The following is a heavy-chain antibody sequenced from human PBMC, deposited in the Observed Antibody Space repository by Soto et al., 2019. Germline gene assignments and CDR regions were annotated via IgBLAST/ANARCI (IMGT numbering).Heavy chain of an antibody. CDR3: AARHRSGWWYFDL. CDR1: GFTFTSSA. V-gene: IGHV1-58*01. J-gene: IGHJ2*01. Sequence: QMQLVQSGPEVKKPGTSVKVSCKASGFTFTSSAVQWVRQARGQRLEWIGWIVVGSGNTNFAQKFQERVTITRDMSTSTAYMELSRLRSEDTAVYYCAARHRSGWWYFDLWGRGTLVTFSS. D-gene: IGHD6-19*01. CDR2: IVVGSGNT.